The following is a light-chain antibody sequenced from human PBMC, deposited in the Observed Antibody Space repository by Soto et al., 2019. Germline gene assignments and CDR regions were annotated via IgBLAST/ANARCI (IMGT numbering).Light chain of an antibody. CDR3: QQYNNWPRT. CDR2: GAS. V-gene: IGKV3-15*01. CDR1: QSVSSN. Sequence: EIVMTQSPATLSVSPGERATLSCSASQSVSSNLAWYQQKPGQAPRLLIYGASTRATGIAARFSGSGSGTEFTLTISSLQSEDFAVYYCQQYNNWPRTFGQGTKLEIK. J-gene: IGKJ2*01.